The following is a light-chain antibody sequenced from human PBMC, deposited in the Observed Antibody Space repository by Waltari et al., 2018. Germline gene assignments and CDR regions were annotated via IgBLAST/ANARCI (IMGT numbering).Light chain of an antibody. CDR3: MQALQTPLT. V-gene: IGKV2-28*01. CDR1: QGLLLSNGYNY. J-gene: IGKJ4*01. Sequence: DLVMTQSPLSLPVTPGEPASIFCRSSQGLLLSNGYNYLNWYLQNPGQSPQLLIYLGSNRASGVPDRFSGSGSGTDFTLKISRVEADDVGVYYCMQALQTPLTFGGGTKVEI. CDR2: LGS.